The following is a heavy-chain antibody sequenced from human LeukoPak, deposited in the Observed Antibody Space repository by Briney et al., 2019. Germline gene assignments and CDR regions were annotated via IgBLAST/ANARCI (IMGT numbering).Heavy chain of an antibody. V-gene: IGHV4-4*02. CDR2: IYYSGIT. Sequence: SETLSLTCAVSGGSISSSNWWSWVRQPPGKGLEWIGEIYYSGITYYNPSLKSRVTISVDTSKNQFSLKLSSVTAADTAIYFCASGATISAFHIWGQGTMVTVSS. J-gene: IGHJ3*02. CDR3: ASGATISAFHI. CDR1: GGSISSSNW. D-gene: IGHD5-24*01.